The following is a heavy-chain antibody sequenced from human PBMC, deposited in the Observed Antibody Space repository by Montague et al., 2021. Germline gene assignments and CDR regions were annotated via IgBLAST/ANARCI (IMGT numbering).Heavy chain of an antibody. CDR2: ISADGSST. Sequence: SLRLSCAASGFTFSSYWMHWVRQAPGKGLVWVSRISADGSSTTYADSVKGRFTTSRDNAKNTLYLQMNSLRVEDTAVYYCTFYKFRETPRGFGYGGRETLVTVS. V-gene: IGHV3-74*01. CDR1: GFTFSSYW. D-gene: IGHD3-10*01. CDR3: TFYKFRETPRGFGY. J-gene: IGHJ4*02.